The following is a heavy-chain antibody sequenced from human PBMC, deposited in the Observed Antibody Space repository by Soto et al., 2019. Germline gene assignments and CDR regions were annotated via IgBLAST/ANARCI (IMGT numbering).Heavy chain of an antibody. D-gene: IGHD1-7*01. J-gene: IGHJ4*02. CDR2: INGDGGTI. Sequence: GGSLRLSCAASGLTFSSAWIHWVRQAPGKGLVWVSRINGDGGTINYADSVKGRFTVSRDNAKNTLYLQMNSLSADDTAVYYCTRGGNYYFDYRGQGTLVTVSS. V-gene: IGHV3-74*01. CDR3: TRGGNYYFDY. CDR1: GLTFSSAW.